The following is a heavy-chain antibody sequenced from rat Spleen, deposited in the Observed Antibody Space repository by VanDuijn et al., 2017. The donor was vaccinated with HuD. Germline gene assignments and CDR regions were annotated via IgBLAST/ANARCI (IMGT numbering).Heavy chain of an antibody. CDR1: GFTFNNYW. J-gene: IGHJ2*01. Sequence: EVQLVESGGGLVQPGRSLKLSCVASGFTFNNYWMTWIRQAPGKGLEWVASITNTGGSTYYRDSVKGRFTNTRDNAKSSLYLQMDSLRSEDTATYYCTTTTEGIGWGQGVMVTVSS. V-gene: IGHV5-31*01. CDR3: TTTTEGIG. CDR2: ITNTGGST. D-gene: IGHD1-11*01.